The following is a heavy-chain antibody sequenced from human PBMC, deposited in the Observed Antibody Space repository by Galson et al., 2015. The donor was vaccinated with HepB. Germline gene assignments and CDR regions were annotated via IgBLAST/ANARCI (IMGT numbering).Heavy chain of an antibody. J-gene: IGHJ5*02. Sequence: ETLSLTCGVSGDSIRSSNWWSWARQPPGKGLEWIGERYHSGSTNYNPSLKSRVTISVDKSKNQFSLQLTSVTAADTAVYYCARRHLETGWFDPWGQGTLVIVSS. CDR3: ARRHLETGWFDP. CDR2: RYHSGST. D-gene: IGHD1-14*01. CDR1: GDSIRSSNW. V-gene: IGHV4-4*02.